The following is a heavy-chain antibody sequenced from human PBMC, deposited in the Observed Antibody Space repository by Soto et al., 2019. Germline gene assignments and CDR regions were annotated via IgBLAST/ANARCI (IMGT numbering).Heavy chain of an antibody. CDR3: AKDLVWNYEAGTFDY. J-gene: IGHJ4*02. D-gene: IGHD1-7*01. CDR2: ISGSGGST. V-gene: IGHV3-23*01. CDR1: GFTFSSYA. Sequence: GGSLRLSCAASGFTFSSYAMSWVRQAPGKGLEWVSAISGSGGSTYYADSVKGRFTISRDNSKNTLYLQMNSLRAEDTAVYYCAKDLVWNYEAGTFDYWGQGTLVTVSS.